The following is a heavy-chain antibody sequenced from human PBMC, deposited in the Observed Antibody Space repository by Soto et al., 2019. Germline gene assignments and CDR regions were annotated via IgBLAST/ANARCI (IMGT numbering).Heavy chain of an antibody. Sequence: SETLSLTCTVSGGSISSYYWSWIRQPPGKGLEWIGYIYYSGSTNYNPSLKSRVTISVDTSKNQFSLKLSSVTAADTAVYYCARESYDFWSGYYSVPYGMDVWGQGTTVTVSS. CDR2: IYYSGST. J-gene: IGHJ6*02. CDR3: ARESYDFWSGYYSVPYGMDV. V-gene: IGHV4-59*01. D-gene: IGHD3-3*01. CDR1: GGSISSYY.